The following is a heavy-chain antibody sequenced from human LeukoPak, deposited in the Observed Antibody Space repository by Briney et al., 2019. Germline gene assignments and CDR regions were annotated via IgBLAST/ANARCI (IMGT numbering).Heavy chain of an antibody. D-gene: IGHD2/OR15-2a*01. CDR1: GFTFSSYA. CDR2: ISYDGSNK. V-gene: IGHV3-30-3*01. Sequence: GGSLRLSCAASGFTFSSYAMHWVRQAPGKGLEWVAVISYDGSNKYYADSVKGLFTISRDNSKNTLYLQMNSLRAEDTAVYYCARSIDVTYYYYGMDVWGQGTTVTVSS. CDR3: ARSIDVTYYYYGMDV. J-gene: IGHJ6*02.